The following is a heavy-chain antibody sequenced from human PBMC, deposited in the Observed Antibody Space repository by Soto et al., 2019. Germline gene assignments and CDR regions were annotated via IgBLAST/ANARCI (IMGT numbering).Heavy chain of an antibody. Sequence: PSETLSLTCTVSGGSISSSSYYWGWIRQPPGKGLEWIGSIYYSGSTYYNPSLKSRVTISVDTSKNQFSLKLSSVTAADTAVYYCARRNEEGHYYHSSGYYKYWGQGTLVTVSS. D-gene: IGHD3-22*01. CDR1: GGSISSSSYY. J-gene: IGHJ4*02. CDR2: IYYSGST. V-gene: IGHV4-39*01. CDR3: ARRNEEGHYYHSSGYYKY.